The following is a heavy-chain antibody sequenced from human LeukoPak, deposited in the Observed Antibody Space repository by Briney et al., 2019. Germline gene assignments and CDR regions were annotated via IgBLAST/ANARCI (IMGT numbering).Heavy chain of an antibody. CDR2: VNPNSGHT. Sequence: GASVKVSCKASGYTFTSYDINWVRQATGQGLEWMGWVNPNSGHTGFAQKFQGRVSMTSNTSISTAYMEVRSLRSEDTAVYYCAREDEFGIAVAGRLNWFDPWGQGTLVTVSS. CDR1: GYTFTSYD. J-gene: IGHJ5*02. V-gene: IGHV1-8*01. D-gene: IGHD6-19*01. CDR3: AREDEFGIAVAGRLNWFDP.